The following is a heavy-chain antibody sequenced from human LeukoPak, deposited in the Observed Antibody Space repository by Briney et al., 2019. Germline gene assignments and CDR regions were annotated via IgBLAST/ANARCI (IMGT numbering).Heavy chain of an antibody. CDR1: GFTFSSYA. Sequence: GESLRLSCAASGFTFSSYAMSWVRQAPGKGLEWVSAISGSGGSTYYADSVKGRFTISRDNSKNTLYLQMNSLRAEDTAVYYCAKVYHSSGWYELYFFDYWGQGTLVTVSS. V-gene: IGHV3-23*01. CDR3: AKVYHSSGWYELYFFDY. CDR2: ISGSGGST. D-gene: IGHD6-19*01. J-gene: IGHJ4*02.